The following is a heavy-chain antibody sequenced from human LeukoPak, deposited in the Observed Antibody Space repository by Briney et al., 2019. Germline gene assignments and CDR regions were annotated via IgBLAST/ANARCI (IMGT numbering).Heavy chain of an antibody. CDR3: ARSLSQLPIDY. CDR2: INHSGST. J-gene: IGHJ4*02. CDR1: GGSFSGYY. D-gene: IGHD2-2*01. Sequence: SSETLSLTCAVYGGSFSGYYWSWIRQPPGKGLEWIGEINHSGSTNYNPSLKSRVTISVDTSKNQFSLKLSSVTAAETAVYYCARSLSQLPIDYWGQGTLVTVSS. V-gene: IGHV4-34*01.